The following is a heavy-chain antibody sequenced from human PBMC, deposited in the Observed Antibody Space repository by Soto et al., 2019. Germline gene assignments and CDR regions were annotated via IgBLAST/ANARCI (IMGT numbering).Heavy chain of an antibody. V-gene: IGHV4-31*03. Sequence: QVQLQESGPGLVKPSETLSLTCTVSGGSITRGGYYWSWIRQHPGKGLEWIGYIYNSGTTYYNPSLKSRVTISVDTSKNQFSLNLTSVTAADTAVYSCARDPAPWGQGTLVTVSS. CDR3: ARDPAP. CDR1: GGSITRGGYY. J-gene: IGHJ5*02. CDR2: IYNSGTT.